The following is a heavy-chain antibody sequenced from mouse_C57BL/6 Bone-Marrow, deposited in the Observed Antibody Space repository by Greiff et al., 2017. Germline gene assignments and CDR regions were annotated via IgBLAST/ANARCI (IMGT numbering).Heavy chain of an antibody. CDR1: GFTFSDYG. CDR2: ISNLAYSI. V-gene: IGHV5-15*01. Sequence: EVQLVASGGGLVQPGGSLKLSCAASGFTFSDYGMAWVRQAPRKGPEWVAFISNLAYSIYSAHTVTGRFPISRENAKHTLYLEMSSLRSEDTAMYYYARQYDGSSHWYIDVGGTGTTGTVSS. CDR3: ARQYDGSSHWYIDV. D-gene: IGHD1-1*01. J-gene: IGHJ1*03.